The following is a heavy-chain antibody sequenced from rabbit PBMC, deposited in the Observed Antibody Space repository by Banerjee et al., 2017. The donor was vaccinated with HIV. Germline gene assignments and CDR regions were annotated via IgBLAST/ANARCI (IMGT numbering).Heavy chain of an antibody. J-gene: IGHJ4*01. V-gene: IGHV1S45*01. CDR3: ARDLAGVIGWNFDL. CDR1: GFSFSNKYV. Sequence: QEQLEESGGDLVKPEGSLTLTCTASGFSFSNKYVMCWVRQAPGKGLEWIGYIHYDGRTYYASWAKGRVTISKTSSTTVALQMTSLTAADTATYFCARDLAGVIGWNFDLWGPGTLVTVS. CDR2: IHYDGRT. D-gene: IGHD4-1*01.